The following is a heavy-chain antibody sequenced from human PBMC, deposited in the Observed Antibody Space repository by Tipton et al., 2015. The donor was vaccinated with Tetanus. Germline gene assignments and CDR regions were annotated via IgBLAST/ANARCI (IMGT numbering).Heavy chain of an antibody. V-gene: IGHV3-23*03. CDR1: GFTLGSFA. J-gene: IGHJ4*02. D-gene: IGHD2-21*01. CDR3: VKGHSSDCFCPEY. Sequence: SLRLSCAASGFTLGSFAMTWVRQVPGKGLEWVAILYRGASTTYYEDSVKGRFTISRADSKNTLFLQMNSLRVEDTAVYYCVKGHSSDCFCPEYWGQGTQVTVSS. CDR2: LYRGASTT.